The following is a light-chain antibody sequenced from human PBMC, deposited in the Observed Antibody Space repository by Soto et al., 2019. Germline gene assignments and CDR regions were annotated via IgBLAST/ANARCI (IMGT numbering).Light chain of an antibody. Sequence: QSALTQPASVSGSPGQSITISCTGTSSDVGGYNHVSWYQQHPGKAPKLIIYEVRNRPSGVSNRLSGSKSGNTASLTISGLQAEDEADYFCSSYSISTAYLFGTGTKLTVL. J-gene: IGLJ1*01. CDR3: SSYSISTAYL. CDR1: SSDVGGYNH. V-gene: IGLV2-14*01. CDR2: EVR.